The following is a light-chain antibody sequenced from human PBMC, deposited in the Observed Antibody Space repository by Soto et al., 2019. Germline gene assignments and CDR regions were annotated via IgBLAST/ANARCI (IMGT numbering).Light chain of an antibody. Sequence: QSVLTQPPSASSTPGQTVTISCSGSTFNIGTFYVYWYQHLPGTAPKLLIYLGDQRASGVSDRFSGSKSGTSASLAINGLRSDDEADYYCAAWDDNLNAYVFGSGTKLTVL. CDR2: LGD. CDR1: TFNIGTFY. J-gene: IGLJ1*01. V-gene: IGLV1-47*02. CDR3: AAWDDNLNAYV.